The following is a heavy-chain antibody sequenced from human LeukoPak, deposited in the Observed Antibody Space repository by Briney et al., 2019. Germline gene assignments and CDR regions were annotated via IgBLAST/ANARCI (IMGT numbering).Heavy chain of an antibody. Sequence: PSETLSLTCTVSGGSISSYYWGWIRQPPGKGLEWIGSIYYSGSTHYNPSLKSRVTISLDTSKNQFSLKLSSVTAADTAVYYCARDGEMATIENYFEYWGQGTLVTVSS. CDR1: GGSISSYY. V-gene: IGHV4-39*07. CDR3: ARDGEMATIENYFEY. D-gene: IGHD5-24*01. CDR2: IYYSGST. J-gene: IGHJ4*02.